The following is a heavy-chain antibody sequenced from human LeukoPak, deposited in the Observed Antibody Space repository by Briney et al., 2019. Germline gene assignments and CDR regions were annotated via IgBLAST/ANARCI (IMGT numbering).Heavy chain of an antibody. Sequence: GALRLSCAASGFTFSRYAMTWVRQAPGKGLEWGSTLPSTGSDTYYADSVKGRFTISRDTSKNTLYLQMDSLRAEDTAIYYCAKDRGRSVSGTEFDYWGQGTLLTVSS. CDR2: LPSTGSDT. CDR3: AKDRGRSVSGTEFDY. D-gene: IGHD6-19*01. J-gene: IGHJ4*02. V-gene: IGHV3-23*01. CDR1: GFTFSRYA.